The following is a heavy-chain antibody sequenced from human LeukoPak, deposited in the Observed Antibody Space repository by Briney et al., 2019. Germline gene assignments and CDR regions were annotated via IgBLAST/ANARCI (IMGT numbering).Heavy chain of an antibody. CDR1: GFTFSSFG. CDR2: SRYNGIET. J-gene: IGHJ4*02. V-gene: IGHV3-30*02. Sequence: GGSLRLSCAASGFTFSSFGMHWVGQAPGKGLEWVAFSRYNGIETYFADSVKGRFTISRDNSKNTLYLQINSPRGDDSAVYFCARSYGGNFFDYWGQGTLVTVSS. D-gene: IGHD4-23*01. CDR3: ARSYGGNFFDY.